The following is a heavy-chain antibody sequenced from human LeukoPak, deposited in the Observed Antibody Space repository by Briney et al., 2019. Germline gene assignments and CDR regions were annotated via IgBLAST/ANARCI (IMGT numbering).Heavy chain of an antibody. CDR1: GYTFTAQY. CDR2: INPSSGGT. CDR3: ASGTIERVDY. Sequence: ASVKVSCKASGYTFTAQYMHWVRQAPGQGLEWMGRINPSSGGTNYVQKFQGRVTTTRDTSITTAYMELTSLRSDDTAVYYCASGTIERVDYWGQGTLVTVSS. D-gene: IGHD1-1*01. J-gene: IGHJ4*02. V-gene: IGHV1-2*06.